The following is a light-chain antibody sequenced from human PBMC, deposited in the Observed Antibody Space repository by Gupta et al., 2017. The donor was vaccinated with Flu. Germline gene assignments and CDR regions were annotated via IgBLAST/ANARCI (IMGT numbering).Light chain of an antibody. CDR3: QQTRRFPIT. J-gene: IGKJ4*01. Sequence: DIQMTQSPSSVSASVGDRVTITCRASQGLSSWLAWYQQRPGRAPKLLIFGASTLQSGVSVRFSGSGSETEFTLTISSLQPDDSATYFCQQTRRFPITFGWGTKVEIK. CDR1: QGLSSW. CDR2: GAS. V-gene: IGKV1-12*01.